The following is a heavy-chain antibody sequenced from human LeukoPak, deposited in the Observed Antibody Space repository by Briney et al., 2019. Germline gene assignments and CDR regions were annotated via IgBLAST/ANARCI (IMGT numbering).Heavy chain of an antibody. CDR1: GGSISSYY. CDR3: ARDNFWSGTDAFDI. Sequence: SETLSLTCTVSGGSISSYYWSWIRQPPGKGLEWIGYIYYSGSTNYNPSLKSRVTISEDTSKNQFSLKLSSVTAADTAVYYCARDNFWSGTDAFDIWGQGTMVTVSS. D-gene: IGHD3-3*01. V-gene: IGHV4-59*12. J-gene: IGHJ3*02. CDR2: IYYSGST.